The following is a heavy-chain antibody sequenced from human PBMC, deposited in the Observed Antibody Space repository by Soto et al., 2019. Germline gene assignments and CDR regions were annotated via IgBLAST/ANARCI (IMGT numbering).Heavy chain of an antibody. CDR2: ISYDGSNK. V-gene: IGHV3-30*03. CDR1: GFTFSSYG. J-gene: IGHJ4*02. Sequence: QVQLVESGGGVVQPGRSLRLSCAASGFTFSSYGMHWVRQAPGKGLEWVAVISYDGSNKHYADSVKGRFTISRDNPKNTLYLQMNSLRAEDTAVYYCARSPYRVSYLAYFDYWGQGTLVTVTS. D-gene: IGHD1-26*01. CDR3: ARSPYRVSYLAYFDY.